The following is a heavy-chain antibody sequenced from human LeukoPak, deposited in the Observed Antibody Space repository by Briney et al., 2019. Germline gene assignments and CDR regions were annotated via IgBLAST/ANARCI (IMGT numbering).Heavy chain of an antibody. CDR3: ARSIVGYDWNFDQ. Sequence: SETLSLTCTVSGDSFNNYYWHWIRPPPGKSLGWVGYIYFTGSTNYHPSRESPVTMFVDTSKNQFSLYLSSVTAADTAIYYCARSIVGYDWNFDQWGQGILVTVSS. CDR2: IYFTGST. D-gene: IGHD1-26*01. V-gene: IGHV4-4*08. J-gene: IGHJ4*02. CDR1: GDSFNNYY.